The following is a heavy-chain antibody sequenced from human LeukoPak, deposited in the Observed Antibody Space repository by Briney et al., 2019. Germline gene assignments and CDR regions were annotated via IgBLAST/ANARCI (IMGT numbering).Heavy chain of an antibody. CDR2: ISSGSSII. V-gene: IGHV3-48*04. CDR3: ARSFTSGWSRAFDV. Sequence: GGSLRLSCAASGFTFIDHSMNWVRQAPGKGLEWVSYISSGSSIIYYADSVKGRFTVSRDNARSSLYLQMNTLTGEDTAVYYCARSFTSGWSRAFDVWGQGTMVAVSS. CDR1: GFTFIDHS. J-gene: IGHJ3*01. D-gene: IGHD6-19*01.